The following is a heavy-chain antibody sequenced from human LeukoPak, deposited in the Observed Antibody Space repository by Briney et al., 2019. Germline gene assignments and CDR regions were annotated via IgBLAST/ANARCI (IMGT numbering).Heavy chain of an antibody. Sequence: PGGSLRLSCAASGFTFSSYAMSWVRQAPGKGLEWVSAISGSGGSTYYADSVKGRFTISRDNSKNTLYLQMNSLRAEDTAVYYCAKRGYCSSTSCYVDYWGQGTLVTVSS. J-gene: IGHJ4*02. CDR2: ISGSGGST. CDR3: AKRGYCSSTSCYVDY. D-gene: IGHD2-2*01. V-gene: IGHV3-23*01. CDR1: GFTFSSYA.